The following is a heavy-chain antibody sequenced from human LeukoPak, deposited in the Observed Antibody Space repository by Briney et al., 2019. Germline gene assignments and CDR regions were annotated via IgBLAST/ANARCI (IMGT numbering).Heavy chain of an antibody. CDR2: INSDGSGT. D-gene: IGHD6-25*01. CDR3: ARTTYSSGWTMDN. CDR1: GFIFSNYW. J-gene: IGHJ4*02. Sequence: GGSLRLSCAASGFIFSNYWMHWVRQAPGKGLVWVSSINSDGSGTSYADSVKGRFTISRDNAKNTLYVQMNSLRAEDTAVYYCARTTYSSGWTMDNWGQGTLVTVSS. V-gene: IGHV3-74*01.